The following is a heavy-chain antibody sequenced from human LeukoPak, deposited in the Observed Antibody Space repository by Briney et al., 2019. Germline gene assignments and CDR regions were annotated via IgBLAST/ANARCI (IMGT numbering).Heavy chain of an antibody. CDR1: GFTFDDYA. V-gene: IGHV3-9*01. CDR3: AKDLTVDGAWDIDY. J-gene: IGHJ4*02. CDR2: ISWNSGSI. D-gene: IGHD3-9*01. Sequence: GGSLRLSCAASGFTFDDYAMHWVRQAPGKGLEWVSGISWNSGSIGYADSVKGRFTISRDNAKNSLYLQMNSLRAEDTALYYCAKDLTVDGAWDIDYWGQGTMITVSS.